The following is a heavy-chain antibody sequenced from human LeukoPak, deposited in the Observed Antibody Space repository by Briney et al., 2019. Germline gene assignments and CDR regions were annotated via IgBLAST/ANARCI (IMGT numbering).Heavy chain of an antibody. CDR2: IKQDGSEK. Sequence: GESLRLSCAASGFTFSTYWMTWVRQAPGKGLEWVANIKQDGSEKYYVDSVKGRFTISRDNAKNSLYLQMNSLRVEDTAVYYCARGRRLFDPWGQGTLVTVSS. CDR3: ARGRRLFDP. J-gene: IGHJ5*02. CDR1: GFTFSTYW. D-gene: IGHD2/OR15-2a*01. V-gene: IGHV3-7*05.